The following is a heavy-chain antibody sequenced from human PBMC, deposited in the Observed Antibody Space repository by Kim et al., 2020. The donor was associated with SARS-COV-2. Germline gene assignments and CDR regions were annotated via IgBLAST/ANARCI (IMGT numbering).Heavy chain of an antibody. D-gene: IGHD6-13*01. CDR3: VRELAAAGGLDY. Sequence: GGSLRLSCAASDFTFSTYSMNWVRQAPGKGLEWVSSISGTGSYIYYADSLKGRFTISRDNAKSSLYLQMNSLRAEDTAVYYCVRELAAAGGLDYWGQGTLVTVSS. J-gene: IGHJ4*02. CDR1: DFTFSTYS. V-gene: IGHV3-21*01. CDR2: ISGTGSYI.